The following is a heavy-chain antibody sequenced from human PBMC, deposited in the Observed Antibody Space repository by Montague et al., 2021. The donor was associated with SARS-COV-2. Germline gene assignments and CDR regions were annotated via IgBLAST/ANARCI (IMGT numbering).Heavy chain of an antibody. CDR2: NYLHGNA. Sequence: SETLSLTCSVSGYFLGTGCYWGWIRQSPGKGLEWIGSNYLHGNAYYNPSLNSRVTISLDTSNNQFSLRLTSVTTSDTAVYYCARGRVTRAGFDYWGQGIRVIVSS. J-gene: IGHJ4*02. D-gene: IGHD2-21*02. V-gene: IGHV4-38-2*02. CDR1: GYFLGTGCY. CDR3: ARGRVTRAGFDY.